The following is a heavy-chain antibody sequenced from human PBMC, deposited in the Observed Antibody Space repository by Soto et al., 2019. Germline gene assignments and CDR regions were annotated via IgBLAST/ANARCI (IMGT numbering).Heavy chain of an antibody. CDR3: ATYPKIGYTYGHNGFGP. CDR2: IIPIFGTA. V-gene: IGHV1-69*01. D-gene: IGHD5-18*01. J-gene: IGHJ5*02. Sequence: KGPEWMGGIIPIFGTANYAQKFQGRVTITADESTSTAYMELSSLRSEDTAVYYCATYPKIGYTYGHNGFGPWGQATLFT.